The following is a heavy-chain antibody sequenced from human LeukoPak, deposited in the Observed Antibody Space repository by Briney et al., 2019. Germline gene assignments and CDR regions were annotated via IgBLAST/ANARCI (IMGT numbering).Heavy chain of an antibody. V-gene: IGHV3-7*05. CDR3: ARSNREFAAGTGDY. D-gene: IGHD1-14*01. J-gene: IGHJ4*02. CDR1: GFSFXXXX. Sequence: GGSLRLXXXASGFSFXXXXXXXVRQAPGKGXXXXXNINQVGXQKYXVDSVQGXFSISRDNAKNSLYLQMNSLRAEDTAVYYCARSNREFAAGTGDYWGQGTLVTVSS. CDR2: INQVGXQK.